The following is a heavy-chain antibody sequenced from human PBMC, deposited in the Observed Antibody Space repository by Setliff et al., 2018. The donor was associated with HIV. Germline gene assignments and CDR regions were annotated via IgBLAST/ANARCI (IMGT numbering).Heavy chain of an antibody. D-gene: IGHD2-2*02. CDR1: GDLIRNSSDY. CDR2: VYYSGIT. V-gene: IGHV4-39*07. Sequence: PSETLSLTFDVAGDLIRNSSDYWAWIRQSPGRGLEWIGSVYYSGITHYNPSLESRATIAVDTSMNYLSLNLTSVTAADTAVYFCASEPIVVVPAAIWAQIYYMDVWGKGTTVTVSS. CDR3: ASEPIVVVPAAIWAQIYYMDV. J-gene: IGHJ6*03.